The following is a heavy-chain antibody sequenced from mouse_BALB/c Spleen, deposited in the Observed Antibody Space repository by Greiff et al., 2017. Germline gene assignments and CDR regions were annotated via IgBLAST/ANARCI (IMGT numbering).Heavy chain of an antibody. J-gene: IGHJ4*01. CDR1: GYSITSDYA. CDR2: ISYSGST. Sequence: DVQLQESGPGLVKPSQSLSLTCTVTGYSITSDYAWNWIRQFPGNKLEWMGYISYSGSTSYNPSLKSRISITRDTSKNQFFLQLNSVTTEDTATYYCARCHGNDAMDYWGQGTSVTVSS. V-gene: IGHV3-2*02. CDR3: ARCHGNDAMDY. D-gene: IGHD2-1*01.